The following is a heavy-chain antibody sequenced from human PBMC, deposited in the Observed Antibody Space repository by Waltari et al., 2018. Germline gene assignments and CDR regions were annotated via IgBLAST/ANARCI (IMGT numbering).Heavy chain of an antibody. CDR1: GYTFSNSG. V-gene: IGHV1-18*01. CDR3: ARLYDASAYYNTYLDP. D-gene: IGHD3-22*01. J-gene: IGHJ5*02. CDR2: IRGYDGDT. Sequence: QVQLVQSGAEVRKPGSSVKVPCEASGYTFSNSGIAWARQAPGQGLEWMGWIRGYDGDTKYAREFEGRLTVTTDTSTNTAHMELRSLRSDDTAVYYCARLYDASAYYNTYLDPWGQGALVTVSS.